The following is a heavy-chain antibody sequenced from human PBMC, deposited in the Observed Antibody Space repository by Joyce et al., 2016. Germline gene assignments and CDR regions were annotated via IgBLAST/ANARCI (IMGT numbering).Heavy chain of an antibody. D-gene: IGHD3-9*01. CDR1: GYSFTSYW. CDR3: AREEKKYDILTGYTDTFDT. Sequence: EVQLVQSGAEVKKPGETLKISCKGFGYSFTSYWIGWVRQMPGKGLEWMGFIVPGESETRYSPSYQDQVTISADKTISTAYLQWSSLKASDTAMYYCAREEKKYDILTGYTDTFDTWGQGTMVTVSS. J-gene: IGHJ3*02. V-gene: IGHV5-51*01. CDR2: IVPGESET.